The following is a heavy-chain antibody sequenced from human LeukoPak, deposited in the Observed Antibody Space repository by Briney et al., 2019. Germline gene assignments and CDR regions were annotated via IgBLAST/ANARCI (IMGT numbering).Heavy chain of an antibody. V-gene: IGHV3-21*01. CDR1: GFTFSSYS. Sequence: PGGSLRLSCAASGFTFSSYSMNWVRQAPGKGLEWVSSISSSSSYIYYADSVKGRFTISRDNAKNSLYLQMNSLRAEDAAAYYCARGYYDSSGHDYWGQGTLVTVSS. CDR3: ARGYYDSSGHDY. D-gene: IGHD3-22*01. J-gene: IGHJ4*02. CDR2: ISSSSSYI.